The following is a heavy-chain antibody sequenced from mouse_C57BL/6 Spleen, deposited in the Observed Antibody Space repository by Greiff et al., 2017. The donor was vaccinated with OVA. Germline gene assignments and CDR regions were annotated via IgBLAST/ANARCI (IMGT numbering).Heavy chain of an antibody. D-gene: IGHD1-1*01. V-gene: IGHV5-4*01. J-gene: IGHJ4*01. CDR1: GFTFSSYA. CDR2: ISDGGSYT. Sequence: EVKLVESGGGLVKPGGSLKLSCAASGFTFSSYAMSWVRQTPEKRLEWVATISDGGSYTYYPDNVKGRFTISRDNAKNNLYLQMSHLKSEDTAMYYCARDSTVVATPLYAMDYWGQGTSVTVSS. CDR3: ARDSTVVATPLYAMDY.